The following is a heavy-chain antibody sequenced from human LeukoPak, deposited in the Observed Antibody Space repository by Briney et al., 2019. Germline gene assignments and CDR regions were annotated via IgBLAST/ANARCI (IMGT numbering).Heavy chain of an antibody. V-gene: IGHV3-11*04. CDR3: ARDTVNGPFVISLDY. Sequence: ETLSLTCAGYAGSFSGYYWSWVPQAPGNGLEGVSHPSSDGHVGRYAESVRGRFTMSRDNAKDLMFLQMNGLRAEDTAVYYCARDTVNGPFVISLDYWGQGALVTVSS. J-gene: IGHJ4*02. CDR1: AGSFSGYY. CDR2: PSSDGHVG. D-gene: IGHD2-8*01.